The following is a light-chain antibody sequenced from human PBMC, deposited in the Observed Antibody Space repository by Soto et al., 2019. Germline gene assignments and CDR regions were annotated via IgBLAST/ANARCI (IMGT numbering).Light chain of an antibody. V-gene: IGLV2-14*03. Sequence: QPASVSGSPGQSITISCTRTSSDVGAFNFVSWYQQHPGKAPKLMIYDVRHRPSGVSDRFSGSKSGNTASLTIYGLQAEDEADYYCTSHTTTSPPVLFGGGTKLTVL. CDR1: SSDVGAFNF. J-gene: IGLJ2*01. CDR3: TSHTTTSPPVL. CDR2: DVR.